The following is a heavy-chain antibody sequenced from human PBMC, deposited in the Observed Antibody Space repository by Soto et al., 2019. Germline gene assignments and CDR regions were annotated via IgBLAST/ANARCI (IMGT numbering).Heavy chain of an antibody. D-gene: IGHD3-16*01. CDR2: IIPIFGTA. CDR3: ARDYVWRWQTSRTDAMDV. Sequence: QVQLEQSGAEVKKPGSSVKVSCKASGGTFSSYAISWVRQEPGQGLEWMGGIIPIFGTANYAQKFQGRVTITADESTSTAYMELSSLRSEDTAVYYCARDYVWRWQTSRTDAMDVWCQGTTVTVSS. V-gene: IGHV1-69*01. J-gene: IGHJ6*02. CDR1: GGTFSSYA.